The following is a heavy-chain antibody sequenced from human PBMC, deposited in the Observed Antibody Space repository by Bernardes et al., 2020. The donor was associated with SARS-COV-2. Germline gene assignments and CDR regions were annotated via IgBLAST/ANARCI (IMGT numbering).Heavy chain of an antibody. CDR3: AKFGLVVVMGFHD. CDR1: GFTFSSYA. CDR2: ISGSVGST. D-gene: IGHD3-22*01. Sequence: GGSLRLSCAASGFTFSSYAMSWFRQAPGKGLELVSAISGSVGSTYYADSVKCRFTISRDNSKNTLYLQMNSLRAEDTAVYYCAKFGLVVVMGFHDWGQGTLVTGSS. J-gene: IGHJ4*01. V-gene: IGHV3-23*01.